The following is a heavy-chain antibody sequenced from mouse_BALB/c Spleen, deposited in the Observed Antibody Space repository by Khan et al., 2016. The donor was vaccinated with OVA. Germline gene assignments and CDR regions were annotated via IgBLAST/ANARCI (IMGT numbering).Heavy chain of an antibody. Sequence: EVQLQQSGPELVKPGASVKISCKASGYSFTGYFMSWVMQSHGKSLEWIGRINPHIGETLYNQKFKGKATLTVDDSSSTANMELRSLASEDSAVYYGSRIDGSDFDYWGQGTPLTVSS. CDR3: SRIDGSDFDY. V-gene: IGHV1-20*02. CDR2: INPHIGET. J-gene: IGHJ2*01. CDR1: GYSFTGYF.